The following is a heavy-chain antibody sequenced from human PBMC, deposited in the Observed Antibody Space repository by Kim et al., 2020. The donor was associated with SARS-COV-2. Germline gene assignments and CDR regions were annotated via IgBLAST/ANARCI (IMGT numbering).Heavy chain of an antibody. D-gene: IGHD3-22*01. CDR1: GYSFTSYW. V-gene: IGHV5-10-1*01. CDR2: IDPSDSYT. J-gene: IGHJ3*02. CDR3: ARHRGIGYYDSSGYYDAFDI. Sequence: GESLKISCKGSGYSFTSYWISWVRQMPGKGLEWMGRIDPSDSYTNYSPSFQGHVTISADKSISTAYLQWSSLKASDTAMYYCARHRGIGYYDSSGYYDAFDIWGRGTMVTVSS.